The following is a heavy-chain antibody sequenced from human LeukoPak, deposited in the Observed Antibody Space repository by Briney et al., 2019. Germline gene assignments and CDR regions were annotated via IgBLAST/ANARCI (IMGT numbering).Heavy chain of an antibody. D-gene: IGHD1-26*01. CDR2: IYYTGAT. Sequence: SETLSLTCTVSGGSISTYWTWIRQPPGKGLEWIGYIYYTGATSYNPSLKSRVTMSVDTSKNQFSLKLSSVTAADTAVYYCASMSTPVGATTIDYWGQGTLVTVSS. CDR1: GGSISTY. V-gene: IGHV4-59*12. CDR3: ASMSTPVGATTIDY. J-gene: IGHJ4*02.